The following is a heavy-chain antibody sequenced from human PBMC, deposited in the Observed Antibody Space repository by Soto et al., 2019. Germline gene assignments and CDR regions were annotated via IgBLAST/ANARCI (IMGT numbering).Heavy chain of an antibody. V-gene: IGHV3-23*01. CDR3: AKGSALAATGGWDWFDS. D-gene: IGHD6-13*01. Sequence: EVHVLESGGGLVQPGGSLRLSCAASGFTFNTYALSWVRQAPGKGLEWVSGISGSGSNTFYGHAVKGRFTISRDNSKDTLYLQMNGLTVEDTAVYYCAKGSALAATGGWDWFDSWGQGTLVTVSS. J-gene: IGHJ5*01. CDR2: ISGSGSNT. CDR1: GFTFNTYA.